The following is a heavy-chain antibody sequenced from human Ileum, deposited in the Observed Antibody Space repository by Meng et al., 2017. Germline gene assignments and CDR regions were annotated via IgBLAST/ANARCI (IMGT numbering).Heavy chain of an antibody. Sequence: VHLVEHGGGLIQPGGSQRLSCAASGFIVSRTFMAWVRQAPGKGLEWVSIIHSGGNTYYADSVKGRFTISRDNSKNTVYLQMNSLRAEDTAIYYCASGHLDYWGQGTLVTVSS. CDR1: GFIVSRTF. CDR3: ASGHLDY. V-gene: IGHV3-53*01. J-gene: IGHJ4*02. CDR2: IHSGGNT.